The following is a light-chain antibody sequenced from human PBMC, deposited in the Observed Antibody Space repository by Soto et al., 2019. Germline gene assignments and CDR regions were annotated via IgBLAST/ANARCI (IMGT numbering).Light chain of an antibody. CDR1: QRISSW. J-gene: IGKJ1*01. CDR2: DAS. V-gene: IGKV1-5*01. CDR3: QQYKSYSPWT. Sequence: DIQMTQSPSTLSASVGDRVTITCRASQRISSWLAWYQQKPGKAPKLLIYDASSLESGVPSRFSGSGSGTEFTLTISSLQPDEFATYYCQQYKSYSPWTFGQGTKVYI.